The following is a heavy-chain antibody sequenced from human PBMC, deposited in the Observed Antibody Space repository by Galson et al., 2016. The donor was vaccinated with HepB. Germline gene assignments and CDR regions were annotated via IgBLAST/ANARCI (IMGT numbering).Heavy chain of an antibody. CDR1: GFTFSSYG. V-gene: IGHV3-30*18. J-gene: IGHJ4*02. CDR3: AKDGWIYCSSASCHDHFHY. CDR2: ISYDGSNK. Sequence: SLRLSCAASGFTFSSYGMHWVRQAPGKGLEWVAFISYDGSNKKYADSVKGRFTISRDNSKKTLYLQMNSLRAEDTAVYYCAKDGWIYCSSASCHDHFHYWGQGTLVTVSS. D-gene: IGHD2-2*01.